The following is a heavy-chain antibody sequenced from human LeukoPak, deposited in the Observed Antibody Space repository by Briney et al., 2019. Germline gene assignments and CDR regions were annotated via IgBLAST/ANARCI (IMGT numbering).Heavy chain of an antibody. CDR3: ARDRGPGHSSSWSSLPGLFDY. Sequence: SQTLSLTYTVSGGSTSSGGYYWSWIRQHPGKGLERIGYIYYSGSTYYNPSLKSRVTISVDTSKNQFSLKLSSVTAADTAVYYCARDRGPGHSSSWSSLPGLFDYWGQGTLVTVSS. J-gene: IGHJ4*02. D-gene: IGHD6-13*01. CDR1: GGSTSSGGYY. V-gene: IGHV4-31*03. CDR2: IYYSGST.